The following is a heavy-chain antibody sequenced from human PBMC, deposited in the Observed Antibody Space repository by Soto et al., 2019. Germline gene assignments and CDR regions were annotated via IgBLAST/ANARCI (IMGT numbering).Heavy chain of an antibody. CDR1: GFTFSSYA. J-gene: IGHJ4*02. CDR2: ISYDGSNK. V-gene: IGHV3-30-3*01. CDR3: ARNSSGWSTYKGINDYYFDY. Sequence: GGSLRLSCAASGFTFSSYAMHWVRQAPGKGLEWLAVISYDGSNKYYADSVKGRFTISRDNSKNTLYLQMNSLRAEDTAVYYCARNSSGWSTYKGINDYYFDYWGQGALVTVSS. D-gene: IGHD6-19*01.